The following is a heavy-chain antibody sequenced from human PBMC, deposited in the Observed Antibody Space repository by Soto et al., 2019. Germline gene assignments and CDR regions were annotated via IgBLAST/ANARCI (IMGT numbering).Heavy chain of an antibody. CDR1: GFTFSSYG. V-gene: IGHV3-33*01. Sequence: QVQLVESGGGVVQPGRSQRLSCAASGFTFSSYGMHWVRQAPGKGLEWVAVIWYDGSNKYYADSVKGRFTISRDNSKNTLYLQMNSLRAEDTAVYYCARDYYDSSGYYLFDYWGQGTLVTVSS. D-gene: IGHD3-22*01. CDR2: IWYDGSNK. J-gene: IGHJ4*02. CDR3: ARDYYDSSGYYLFDY.